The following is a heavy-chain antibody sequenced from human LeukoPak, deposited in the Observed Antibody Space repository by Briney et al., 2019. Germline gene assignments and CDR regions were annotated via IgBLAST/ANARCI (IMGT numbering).Heavy chain of an antibody. Sequence: PGGSLRLSCAASGFTFSSYWMTWVRQAPGKGLEWVANIKLDVSETYYVDSVRGRFTISRDNAKNTLYLQMNSLRAEDTAVYYCARERGAEDYWGQGTLVTVSS. D-gene: IGHD2-15*01. CDR2: IKLDVSET. CDR1: GFTFSSYW. J-gene: IGHJ4*02. CDR3: ARERGAEDY. V-gene: IGHV3-7*01.